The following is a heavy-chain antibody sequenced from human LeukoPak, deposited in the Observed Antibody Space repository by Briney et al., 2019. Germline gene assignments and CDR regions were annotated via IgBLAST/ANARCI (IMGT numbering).Heavy chain of an antibody. J-gene: IGHJ4*02. CDR3: ARAISTYYYDSSGYTVFDY. Sequence: PSETLSLTCAVSGGSISSGGYSWSWIRQPPGKGLEWIGYIYHSGSTYYNPSLKGRVTISVDRSKNQFSLKLSSVTAADTAVYYCARAISTYYYDSSGYTVFDYWGQGTLVTVSS. D-gene: IGHD3-22*01. V-gene: IGHV4-30-2*01. CDR1: GGSISSGGYS. CDR2: IYHSGST.